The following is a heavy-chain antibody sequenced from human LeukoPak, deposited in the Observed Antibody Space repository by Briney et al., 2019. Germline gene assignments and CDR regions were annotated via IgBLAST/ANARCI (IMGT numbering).Heavy chain of an antibody. D-gene: IGHD3-3*01. J-gene: IGHJ4*02. CDR1: GGPFSSYA. V-gene: IGHV1-69*13. CDR3: ARSTIFGVVITPPYFDY. Sequence: SVKVSCKASGGPFSSYAISWVRQAPGQGLEWMGGIILIFGTANYAQKFQGRVTITADESTSTAYMELSSLRSEDTAVYYCARSTIFGVVITPPYFDYWGQGTLVTVSS. CDR2: IILIFGTA.